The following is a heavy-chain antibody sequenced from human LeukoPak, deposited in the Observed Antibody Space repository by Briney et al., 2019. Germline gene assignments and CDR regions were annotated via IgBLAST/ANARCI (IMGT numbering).Heavy chain of an antibody. V-gene: IGHV3-30*18. Sequence: GRSLRLSCAASGFTFSSYGMHWVRQAPGKGLEWVAVISYDGSNKYYADSVKGRFTISRDNSKNTLYLQMNSLRAEDTAVYYCAKEVYGYCSSTSCYAGGLDYWGQGTLVTVSS. CDR1: GFTFSSYG. CDR2: ISYDGSNK. J-gene: IGHJ4*02. D-gene: IGHD2-2*01. CDR3: AKEVYGYCSSTSCYAGGLDY.